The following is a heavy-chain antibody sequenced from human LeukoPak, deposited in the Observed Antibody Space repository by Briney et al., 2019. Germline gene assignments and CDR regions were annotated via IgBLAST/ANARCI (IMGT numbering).Heavy chain of an antibody. Sequence: GGSLRLSCAASGFTFSSYGMHWVRKAPGKGLEWVAVIWYDGSTKYYADSVKGRFTISRDNSKNTLYLQMNSLRAEDTAVYYCARERIVVVVAATPPAYYYYGMDVWGKGTTVTVSS. D-gene: IGHD2-15*01. CDR1: GFTFSSYG. CDR2: IWYDGSTK. CDR3: ARERIVVVVAATPPAYYYYGMDV. J-gene: IGHJ6*04. V-gene: IGHV3-33*01.